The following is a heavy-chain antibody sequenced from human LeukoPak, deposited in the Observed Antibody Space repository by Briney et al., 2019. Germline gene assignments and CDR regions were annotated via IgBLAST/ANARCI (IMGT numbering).Heavy chain of an antibody. D-gene: IGHD1-14*01. Sequence: GGSLRLSCAASGFTFSSYALSWVRQAPGKGLEWVSGISGRGSTTYYADSVKGRFTISRDNSKNTLFLQMNSLRDEDTAVYYCAKDRRDAATNPFDPWGQGTLATVSS. CDR3: AKDRRDAATNPFDP. CDR2: ISGRGSTT. CDR1: GFTFSSYA. J-gene: IGHJ5*02. V-gene: IGHV3-23*01.